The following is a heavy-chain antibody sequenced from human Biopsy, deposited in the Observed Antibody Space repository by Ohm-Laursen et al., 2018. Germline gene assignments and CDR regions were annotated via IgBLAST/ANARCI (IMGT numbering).Heavy chain of an antibody. D-gene: IGHD5-12*01. V-gene: IGHV4-38-2*02. Sequence: SQTLSLTCTVSGFSISSGYYWGWIRQSPGKGLEWIGSVYDSGKSYYNPSLKSRVTISVDVSKNQFSLKLSSVTAADTAVYYCARVAGGYAYYYGMDVWGQGTTVIVSS. CDR1: GFSISSGYY. CDR2: VYDSGKS. CDR3: ARVAGGYAYYYGMDV. J-gene: IGHJ6*02.